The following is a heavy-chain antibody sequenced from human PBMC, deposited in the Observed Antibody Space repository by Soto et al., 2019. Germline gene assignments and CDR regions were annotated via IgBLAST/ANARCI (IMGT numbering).Heavy chain of an antibody. CDR2: MWYDGSNK. J-gene: IGHJ4*02. CDR3: ARLGYCSGGSCLDY. V-gene: IGHV3-33*01. Sequence: QVQLVESGGGVVQPGRSLRLSCAASGFTFSSYGMNWVRQAPGKGLEWVAVMWYDGSNKYYADSVKGRFTISRDNSKNPLYLQMNILRAEATAVYYCARLGYCSGGSCLDYWGQGTLVTVSS. CDR1: GFTFSSYG. D-gene: IGHD2-15*01.